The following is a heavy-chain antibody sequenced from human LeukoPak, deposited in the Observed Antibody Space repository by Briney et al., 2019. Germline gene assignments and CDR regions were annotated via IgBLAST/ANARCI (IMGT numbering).Heavy chain of an antibody. CDR2: IIPIFGTA. D-gene: IGHD5-18*01. J-gene: IGHJ4*02. V-gene: IGHV1-69*05. CDR3: ARGGESTAMARFDY. Sequence: SVKVSCKASGGTFSSYAISWVRQAPGQGLEWMGGIIPIFGTANYAQKFQGRVTITTDESTSTAYTELSSLRSEDTAVYYCARGGESTAMARFDYWGQGTLVTVSS. CDR1: GGTFSSYA.